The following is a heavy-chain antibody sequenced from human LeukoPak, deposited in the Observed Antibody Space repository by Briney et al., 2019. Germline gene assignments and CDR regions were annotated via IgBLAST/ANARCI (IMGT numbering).Heavy chain of an antibody. Sequence: GGSLRLSCAASGFTFSSYSMNWVRQAPGKGLEWVSSVSSSSSYIFYADSVKGRFTISRDNAKNSLYLQMNSLRAEDTAVYYCARDDGYCSGGSCHYYGMDVWGPGTTVTVSS. CDR2: VSSSSSYI. CDR3: ARDDGYCSGGSCHYYGMDV. CDR1: GFTFSSYS. J-gene: IGHJ6*02. V-gene: IGHV3-21*01. D-gene: IGHD2-15*01.